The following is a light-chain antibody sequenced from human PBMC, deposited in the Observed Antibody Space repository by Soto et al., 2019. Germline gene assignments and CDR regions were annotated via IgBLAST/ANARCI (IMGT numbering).Light chain of an antibody. Sequence: VLTQSPVTLSLSPGDRATLSCRTSQSSANSYFAWYQQKPGQATRLLIYGASSRATGIPDRFSGSGSGTDFTLIISRLEPEDFAVYYCQQYNSSPPMYTFGQGTKLEIK. V-gene: IGKV3-20*01. CDR2: GAS. CDR1: QSSANSY. J-gene: IGKJ2*01. CDR3: QQYNSSPPMYT.